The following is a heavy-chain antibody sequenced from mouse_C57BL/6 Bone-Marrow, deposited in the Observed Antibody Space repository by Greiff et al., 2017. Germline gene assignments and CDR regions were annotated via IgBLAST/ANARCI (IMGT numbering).Heavy chain of an antibody. Sequence: VQLQQPGAELVKPGASVKLSCKASGFTFTSYWMHWVQQTPGRGLEWIGRIGPSSGGTKYTEKFKSKATLTVDNPSSTVYMQLSSLTSEDAAVYNCAKGTRRDIDVWGTGTTVTVSS. V-gene: IGHV1-72*01. CDR2: IGPSSGGT. CDR1: GFTFTSYW. J-gene: IGHJ1*03. CDR3: AKGTRRDIDV. D-gene: IGHD3-1*01.